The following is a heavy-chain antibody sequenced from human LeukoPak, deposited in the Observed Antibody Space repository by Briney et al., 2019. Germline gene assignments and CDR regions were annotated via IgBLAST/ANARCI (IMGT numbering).Heavy chain of an antibody. CDR2: INHSGST. Sequence: PSETLSLTCAVYGGSFSGYYWSWIRQPPGKGLEWIGEINHSGSTNYNPSLKSRVTISVDTSKNQFSLKLSSVTAADTAVYYCAGTRKIGRYCSSTSCYIFAFDIWGQGTMVTVSS. V-gene: IGHV4-34*01. CDR3: AGTRKIGRYCSSTSCYIFAFDI. J-gene: IGHJ3*02. CDR1: GGSFSGYY. D-gene: IGHD2-2*02.